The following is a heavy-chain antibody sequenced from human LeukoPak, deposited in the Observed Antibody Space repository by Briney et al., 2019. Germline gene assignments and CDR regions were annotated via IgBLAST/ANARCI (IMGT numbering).Heavy chain of an antibody. CDR2: IVGHGGAT. D-gene: IGHD3-22*01. CDR3: AKRGYYDSGGYYLDV. J-gene: IGHJ6*02. V-gene: IGHV3-23*01. Sequence: GGSLRLSCAASGFTFSSYAMNWVRQAPGKGLEWVSGIVGHGGATYYADSVKGRFTISRDNSKNTLYLQMNSLRAEDTALYYCAKRGYYDSGGYYLDVWGQGTTVTVSS. CDR1: GFTFSSYA.